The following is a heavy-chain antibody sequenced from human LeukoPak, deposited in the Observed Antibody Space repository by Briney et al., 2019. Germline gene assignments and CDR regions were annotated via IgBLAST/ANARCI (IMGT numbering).Heavy chain of an antibody. V-gene: IGHV3-23*01. CDR2: ITGSGSGA. CDR1: GFTFSSYS. J-gene: IGHJ4*02. Sequence: GGSLRLSCAASGFTFSSYSMNWVRQAPGKGLEWVSVITGSGSGADYADSVKGRFTISRDNSQNTVHLQMNSLRAEDTAVYYCARGLQGYYDSLTGCYRGRYYFDYWGQGTLVTVSS. CDR3: ARGLQGYYDSLTGCYRGRYYFDY. D-gene: IGHD3-9*01.